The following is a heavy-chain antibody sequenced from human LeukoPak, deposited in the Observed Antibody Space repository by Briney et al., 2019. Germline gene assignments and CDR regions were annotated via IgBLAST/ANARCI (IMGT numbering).Heavy chain of an antibody. V-gene: IGHV4-39*01. CDR1: GASISSYY. Sequence: SETLSLTCTVSGASISSYYWGWIRQPPGKGLEWIGSIYYSGSTYYNPSLKSRVTISVDTSKNQFSLKLSSVTAADTAVYYCAAAASYYFDYWGQGTLVTVSS. CDR3: AAAASYYFDY. D-gene: IGHD6-13*01. J-gene: IGHJ4*02. CDR2: IYYSGST.